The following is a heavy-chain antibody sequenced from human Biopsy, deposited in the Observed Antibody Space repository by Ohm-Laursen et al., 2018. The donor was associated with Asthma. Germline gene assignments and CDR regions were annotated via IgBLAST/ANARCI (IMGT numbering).Heavy chain of an antibody. CDR3: ARDAWELQKPYAYYFDY. V-gene: IGHV3-30-3*01. CDR2: ISYDGSNK. J-gene: IGHJ4*02. CDR1: GFSFGSYA. Sequence: SLRLSCAASGFSFGSYAMHWVRQAPGKGLEWVAVISYDGSNKYYADSVKGRFTISRDNSKNTLYLQMNSLRAEDTAVYYCARDAWELQKPYAYYFDYWGQGTLVTVSS. D-gene: IGHD1-26*01.